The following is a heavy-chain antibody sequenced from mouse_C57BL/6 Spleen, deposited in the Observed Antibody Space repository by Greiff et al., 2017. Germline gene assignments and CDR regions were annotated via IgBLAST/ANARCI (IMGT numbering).Heavy chain of an antibody. D-gene: IGHD2-3*01. CDR1: GFTIKDYY. CDR2: IDPEDGET. V-gene: IGHV14-2*01. J-gene: IGHJ1*03. CDR3: ARWDSDVYHYWYFEV. Sequence: VHVKQSGAELVKPGASVKLSCTASGFTIKDYYMHWVKQRTEQGLEWIGRIDPEDGETKYDTKFQGKATITADTSSNTAYLQLSSLTSEDTAVYYCARWDSDVYHYWYFEVWGTGTTVTVSS.